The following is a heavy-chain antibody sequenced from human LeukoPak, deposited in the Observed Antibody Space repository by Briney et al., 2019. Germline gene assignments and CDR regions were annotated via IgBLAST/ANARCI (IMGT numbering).Heavy chain of an antibody. CDR1: GGSISSGSYY. CDR3: ASFYDSRGYYSQAY. Sequence: SETLSLTCTVSGGSISSGSYYWSWIRQPAGKGLEWIGRIYTSGSTNYNPSLKSRVTISVDTSKNQFSLKLSSVTAADTAVYYCASFYDSRGYYSQAYWGQGTLVTVSS. CDR2: IYTSGST. V-gene: IGHV4-61*02. D-gene: IGHD3-22*01. J-gene: IGHJ4*02.